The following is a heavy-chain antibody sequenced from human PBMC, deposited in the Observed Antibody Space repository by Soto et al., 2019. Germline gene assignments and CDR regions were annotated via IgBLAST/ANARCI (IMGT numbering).Heavy chain of an antibody. CDR2: IWDDGSNK. CDR1: GFTFSNYG. CDR3: ARDQSFYFDY. Sequence: QVQLVESGGGVVQPGGSLRLSCAASGFTFSNYGMHWVRQAPGKGLEWVAVIWDDGSNKYYADSVKGRFTISRDSSKNTLYLQMNSLRAEDTAVYYCARDQSFYFDYWGQGTLVTVSS. V-gene: IGHV3-33*01. J-gene: IGHJ4*02. D-gene: IGHD3-16*02.